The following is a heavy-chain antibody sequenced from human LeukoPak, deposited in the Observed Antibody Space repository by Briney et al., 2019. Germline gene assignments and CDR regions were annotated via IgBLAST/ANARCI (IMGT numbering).Heavy chain of an antibody. CDR2: IYYSGST. D-gene: IGHD3-16*01. Sequence: PSQTLSLTCTVSGGSISSYYWSWIRQPPGKGLEWIGYIYYSGSTNYNPSLKSRVTISVDTSKNQFSLKLSSVTAADTAVYYCARGQVLADYWGQGTLVTVSS. J-gene: IGHJ4*02. CDR3: ARGQVLADY. V-gene: IGHV4-59*01. CDR1: GGSISSYY.